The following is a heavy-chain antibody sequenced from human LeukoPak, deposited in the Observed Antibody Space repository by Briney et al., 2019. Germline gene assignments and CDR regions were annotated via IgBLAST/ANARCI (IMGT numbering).Heavy chain of an antibody. D-gene: IGHD3-16*01. J-gene: IGHJ6*03. Sequence: SETLSLTCTVSGGSISSSSYYWGWIRQPPGKGLEWIGSIYYSGSTYYNPSLKSRVTISVDTSKNQFSLKLSSVTAADTAVYYCARDYPGELRCYYYMDVWGKGTTVTISS. CDR1: GGSISSSSYY. CDR3: ARDYPGELRCYYYMDV. V-gene: IGHV4-39*07. CDR2: IYYSGST.